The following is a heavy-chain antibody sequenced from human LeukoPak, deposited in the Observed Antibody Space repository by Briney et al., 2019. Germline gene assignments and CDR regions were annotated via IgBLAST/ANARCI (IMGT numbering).Heavy chain of an antibody. CDR2: ISGSGGST. CDR3: AKDGRDTAMVTASDY. J-gene: IGHJ4*02. CDR1: GFTFSSYA. D-gene: IGHD5-18*01. V-gene: IGHV3-23*01. Sequence: GGSLRLSCAASGFTFSSYAMSWVRQAPGKGLEWVSAISGSGGSTYYAGSVKGRFTISRDNSKNTLYLQMNSLRAEDTAVYYCAKDGRDTAMVTASDYWGQGTLVTVSS.